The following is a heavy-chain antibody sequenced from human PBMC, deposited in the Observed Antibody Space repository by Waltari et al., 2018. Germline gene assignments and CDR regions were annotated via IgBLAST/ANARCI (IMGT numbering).Heavy chain of an antibody. V-gene: IGHV1-8*03. D-gene: IGHD2-15*01. J-gene: IGHJ4*02. CDR1: GYTFTSYD. Sequence: QVQLVQSGAEVKKPGASVKVSCKASGYTFTSYDINWVRQATGQGLEWMGWMNPNSGRGGEEKKGRGRGGGSGGAERSTAYMELSSLRSEDTAVYYCARGDISFFDYWGQGTLVTVSS. CDR2: MNPNSGRG. CDR3: ARGDISFFDY.